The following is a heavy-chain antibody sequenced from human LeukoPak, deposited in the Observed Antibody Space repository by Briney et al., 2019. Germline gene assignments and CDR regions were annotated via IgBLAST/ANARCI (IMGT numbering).Heavy chain of an antibody. CDR3: ARAPRALRYFDWSPGPFDY. Sequence: ASETLSLTCTVSGGSISSGDYYWSWIRQAPGKGLEWIGYIYYSGSTYYNPSLKSRVTISVDTSKNQFSLKLSSVTAADTAVYYCARAPRALRYFDWSPGPFDYWGQGTLVTVSS. CDR1: GGSISSGDYY. CDR2: IYYSGST. J-gene: IGHJ4*02. D-gene: IGHD3-9*01. V-gene: IGHV4-30-4*01.